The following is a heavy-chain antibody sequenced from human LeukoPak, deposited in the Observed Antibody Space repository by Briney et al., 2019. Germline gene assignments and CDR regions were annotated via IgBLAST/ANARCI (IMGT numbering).Heavy chain of an antibody. CDR1: GYTFTNYG. CDR3: ARDHGDYVGVKVGFDS. CDR2: ISGYNGNT. D-gene: IGHD4-17*01. V-gene: IGHV1-18*01. J-gene: IGHJ4*02. Sequence: ASVKVSCKASGYTFTNYGISWVRQAPGQGLDWVARISGYNGNTAYAQKVEDRVTLTADTSTAYLELRSLTSDDTAVYYCARDHGDYVGVKVGFDSWGQGTLVTVSS.